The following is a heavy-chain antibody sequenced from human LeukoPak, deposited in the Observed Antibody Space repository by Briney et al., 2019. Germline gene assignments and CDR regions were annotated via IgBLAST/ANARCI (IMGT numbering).Heavy chain of an antibody. CDR3: ARAGY. CDR1: GFSFSDYW. J-gene: IGHJ4*02. V-gene: IGHV3-7*01. CDR2: IKEDGSEK. Sequence: PGGSLRLSCAASGFSFSDYWMHWVRQAPGKGLEWVANIKEDGSEKYYVDSVKGRFTISRDNAKNSLYLQMNSLRAEDTAVYYCARAGYWGQGTLVTVSS.